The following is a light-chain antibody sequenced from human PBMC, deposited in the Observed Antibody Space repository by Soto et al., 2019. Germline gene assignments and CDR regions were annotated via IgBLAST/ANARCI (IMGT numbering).Light chain of an antibody. V-gene: IGKV3-20*01. CDR1: QSVSNNY. J-gene: IGKJ1*01. Sequence: EHVLTQSPGTLSLSPGDMATLSCRASQSVSNNYFAWYQHKPGQAPRLLISDPSTRATCIPDRFSGSGSGTDFTLTISRLEPEDFAVYYCQQYATSPSAFVQGTKVDMK. CDR2: DPS. CDR3: QQYATSPSA.